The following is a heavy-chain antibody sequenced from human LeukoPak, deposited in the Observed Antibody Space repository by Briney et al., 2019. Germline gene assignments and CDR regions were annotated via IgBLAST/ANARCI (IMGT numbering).Heavy chain of an antibody. CDR3: ARLQSWFRGIDY. Sequence: PSETLSLTCTVSGDSISSSGYYWGWIRQPPGKGLEWITGISYSGIAYYNPSLKSRVTISVDTSKNQFSLKLTSVSVADTAVYYCARLQSWFRGIDYWGQGTLVTVSS. CDR2: ISYSGIA. J-gene: IGHJ4*02. D-gene: IGHD3-10*01. V-gene: IGHV4-39*01. CDR1: GDSISSSGYY.